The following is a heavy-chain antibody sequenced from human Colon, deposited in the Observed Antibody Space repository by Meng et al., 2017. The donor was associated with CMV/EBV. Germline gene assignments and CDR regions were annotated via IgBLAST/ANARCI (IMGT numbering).Heavy chain of an antibody. J-gene: IGHJ5*02. V-gene: IGHV4-59*12. CDR3: ARLYYGSGSRNWFDP. D-gene: IGHD3-10*01. Sequence: SETLSLTCTVSGDSMSGYYWSWIRQSPGRSLEWIGFVAYSGSTNYSPSLKSRVTISIDTSKNQFSLKLSSVTAADTAVYYCARLYYGSGSRNWFDPWGQGTLVTVSS. CDR2: VAYSGST. CDR1: GDSMSGYY.